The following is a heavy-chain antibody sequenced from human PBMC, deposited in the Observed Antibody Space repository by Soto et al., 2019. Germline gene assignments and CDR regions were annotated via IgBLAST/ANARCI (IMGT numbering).Heavy chain of an antibody. CDR3: AREADDYSMDV. J-gene: IGHJ6*03. V-gene: IGHV3-66*01. CDR2: IYSGGST. CDR1: GFTVSSNY. Sequence: GGSLRLSCAASGFTVSSNYMSWVRQAPGKGLEWVSVIYSGGSTYYADSVKGRFTISRDNSKNTLYLQMNSLRAEDTAVYYCAREADDYSMDVWGKGTTVTVSS.